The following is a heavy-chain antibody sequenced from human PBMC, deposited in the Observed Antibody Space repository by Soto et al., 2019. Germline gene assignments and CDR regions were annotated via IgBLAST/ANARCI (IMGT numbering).Heavy chain of an antibody. J-gene: IGHJ4*02. CDR1: GFPFSDSY. D-gene: IGHD2-21*01. Sequence: QVHLVESGGGLVKPGGSLRLSCPTSGFPFSDSYMSWIRQAPGKGLEWLSHISPKSTYRNYADSVKGRFTISRDNTKSSLFLQMNSLGVEDTAVYYCVRGGGGGLFEHWGQGVLVTVSS. CDR2: ISPKSTYR. CDR3: VRGGGGGLFEH. V-gene: IGHV3-11*06.